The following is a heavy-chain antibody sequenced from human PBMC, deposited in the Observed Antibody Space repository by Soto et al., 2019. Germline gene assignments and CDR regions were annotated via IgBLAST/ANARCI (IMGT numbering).Heavy chain of an antibody. CDR2: LNSGGSFT. CDR1: GFTFNTYW. J-gene: IGHJ4*02. V-gene: IGHV3-74*01. CDR3: TRGIYDYGDYAGFDF. D-gene: IGHD4-17*01. Sequence: EVQLVESGGGLVQPGGSLRLSCAASGFTFNTYWMQWVRQGPGKGPEWFSRLNSGGSFTSYADSVKGRFTVSRDNAKNTVYLQMNSLRVEDTALYYCTRGIYDYGDYAGFDFWGQGTLVTVSS.